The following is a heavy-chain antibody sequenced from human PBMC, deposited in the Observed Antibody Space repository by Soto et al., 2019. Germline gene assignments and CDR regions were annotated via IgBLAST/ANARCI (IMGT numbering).Heavy chain of an antibody. J-gene: IGHJ4*02. D-gene: IGHD6-19*01. CDR2: IYYSGST. CDR3: ARVIGGWYEHDY. CDR1: DASRSSFL. V-gene: IGHV4-59*01. Sequence: LSHTCRVADASRSSFLLILLRQPPGKGLEWIGYIYYSGSTNYNPSLRSRVTISVNTTKNQFSLKLSPVTAADTAVYYCARVIGGWYEHDYWGQGTLVPVSS.